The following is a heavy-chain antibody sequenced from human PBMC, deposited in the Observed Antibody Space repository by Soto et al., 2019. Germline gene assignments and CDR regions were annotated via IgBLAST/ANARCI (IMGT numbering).Heavy chain of an antibody. CDR2: VYYSGST. Sequence: QLQLQESGPGLVKPSETLSLTCTVSGGSISSSSFHWGWIRQPPGKGLEWIGSVYYSGSTYYSPSVKRRAIIAVDPSKTQFSLRRSSVTAADTAVYYCARRERAAGTDWWFDPWGQGTLVTVSS. V-gene: IGHV4-39*01. CDR3: ARRERAAGTDWWFDP. J-gene: IGHJ5*02. CDR1: GGSISSSSFH. D-gene: IGHD6-13*01.